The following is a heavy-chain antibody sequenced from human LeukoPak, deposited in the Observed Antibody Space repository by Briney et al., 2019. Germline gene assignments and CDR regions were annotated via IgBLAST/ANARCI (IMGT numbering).Heavy chain of an antibody. D-gene: IGHD3-10*01. J-gene: IGHJ4*02. Sequence: AGSLRLSCAASGFTFSDSWMTWVRQAPGKGLEWVSSISSSSSYIYYADSVKGRFTISRDNAKNSLYLQMNSLRAEDTAVYYCASFRRLNYYGSGSYSGYWGQGTLVTVSS. V-gene: IGHV3-21*01. CDR3: ASFRRLNYYGSGSYSGY. CDR1: GFTFSDSW. CDR2: ISSSSSYI.